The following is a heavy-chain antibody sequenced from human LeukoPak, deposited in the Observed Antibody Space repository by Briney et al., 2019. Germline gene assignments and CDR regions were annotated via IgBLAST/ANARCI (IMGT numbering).Heavy chain of an antibody. D-gene: IGHD1-26*01. J-gene: IGHJ4*02. CDR1: GFTFSSYW. CDR3: ARDLIMGAADY. Sequence: GGSLRLSCAASGFTFSSYWMSWVRQAPGKGLEWVANIKQDGSEKYYVDSVKGRFTISRDNAKDSLYLQMNSLRAEDTAVYYCARDLIMGAADYWGQGTLVTVSS. CDR2: IKQDGSEK. V-gene: IGHV3-7*01.